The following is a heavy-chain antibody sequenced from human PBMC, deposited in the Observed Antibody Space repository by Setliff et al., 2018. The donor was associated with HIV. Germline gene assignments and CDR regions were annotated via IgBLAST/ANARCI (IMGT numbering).Heavy chain of an antibody. CDR3: ASGGGGYSGSRWFDY. V-gene: IGHV3-48*01. J-gene: IGHJ4*02. CDR2: ITSGSSTI. D-gene: IGHD2-21*02. Sequence: GGSLRLSCAASGFTFNIYAMNWVRQVPGKGLEWVSHITSGSSTIYYADSVKGRFTISRDNAKNSLSLQMNSRRAEDTAVYYCASGGGGYSGSRWFDYWGRGTLVTVSS. CDR1: GFTFNIYA.